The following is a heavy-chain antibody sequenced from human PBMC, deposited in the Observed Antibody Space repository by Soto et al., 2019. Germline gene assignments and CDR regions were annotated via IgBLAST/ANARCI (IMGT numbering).Heavy chain of an antibody. CDR3: AKGRFDVVTISPFDH. D-gene: IGHD3-3*02. J-gene: IGHJ4*01. Sequence: WGSLRLSCAASGFAFSSFGIHFFRQAPGKGLEWVAVISYDGSEESYAGSVKGRATVSRDNSKNTVYLQMNRLRGDDSAIYYCAKGRFDVVTISPFDHWGQGTLVTVS. V-gene: IGHV3-30*18. CDR2: ISYDGSEE. CDR1: GFAFSSFG.